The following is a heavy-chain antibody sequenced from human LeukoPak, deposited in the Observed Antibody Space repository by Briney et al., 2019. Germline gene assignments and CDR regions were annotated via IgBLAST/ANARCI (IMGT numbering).Heavy chain of an antibody. J-gene: IGHJ3*02. V-gene: IGHV4-34*01. CDR2: INHSGST. D-gene: IGHD3-22*01. CDR3: ARMRRKRITMIVGGAFDI. Sequence: PSETLSLTCAVYGGSFSGYYWSWIRQPPGKGLEWIGEINHSGSTNYNPSLKSRVTVSVDTSKNQFSLKLSSVTAADTAVYYCARMRRKRITMIVGGAFDIWGQGTMVTVSS. CDR1: GGSFSGYY.